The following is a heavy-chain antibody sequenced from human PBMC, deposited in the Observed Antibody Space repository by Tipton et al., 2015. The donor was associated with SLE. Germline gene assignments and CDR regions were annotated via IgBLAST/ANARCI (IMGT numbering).Heavy chain of an antibody. V-gene: IGHV4-59*12. CDR3: ARSNWDYYYGMDV. CDR2: VYYSGST. J-gene: IGHJ6*02. CDR1: DGSFSGYY. D-gene: IGHD7-27*01. Sequence: TLSLTCAVYDGSFSGYYCSWIRQPPGKGLEWIGYVYYSGSTNYNPSLKSRVTISVDTSNNQFSLKLSSVTAADTAVYYCARSNWDYYYGMDVWGQGTTVTVSS.